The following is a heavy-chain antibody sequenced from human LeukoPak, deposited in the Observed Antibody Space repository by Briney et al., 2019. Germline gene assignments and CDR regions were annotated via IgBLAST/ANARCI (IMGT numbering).Heavy chain of an antibody. CDR2: IKQGGSEI. CDR1: GFMFSRFW. CDR3: ARDRESESDSEGDY. V-gene: IGHV3-7*01. Sequence: GGSLRLSCSASGFMFSRFWMSWVRQAPGKGLEYVALIKQGGSEIYHMDSVKGRFTISRDDATNSLYLQMNSLRVEDTALYYCARDRESESDSEGDYWGQGTLVTVPS. D-gene: IGHD4-11*01. J-gene: IGHJ4*02.